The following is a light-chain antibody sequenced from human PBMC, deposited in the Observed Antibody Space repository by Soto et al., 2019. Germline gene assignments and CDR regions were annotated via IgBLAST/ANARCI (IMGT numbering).Light chain of an antibody. CDR1: GSNIGAGYD. Sequence: QSAVAQPPSSSAAPGQTVTISCTGSGSNIGAGYDVHWYQHLPGRAPKLLIYGNIIRPSGVPDRFSASKSGTSASLAITGLQAEEEGDYYCQSYDSRLSGYVVFGGGTKVTVL. V-gene: IGLV1-40*01. CDR3: QSYDSRLSGYVV. J-gene: IGLJ2*01. CDR2: GNI.